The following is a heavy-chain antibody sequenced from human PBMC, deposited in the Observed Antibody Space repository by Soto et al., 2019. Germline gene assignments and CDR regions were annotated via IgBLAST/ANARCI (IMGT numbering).Heavy chain of an antibody. D-gene: IGHD6-6*01. V-gene: IGHV3-9*01. Sequence: EVQLVESGGGLVQPGRSLRLSCAASGFTFDDYAMHWVRQAPGKGLEWVSGISWNSGSIGYADSVKGRFTISRDNAKNSLYLQMNSLRAEDTALYYCAKGTAARPVGWFDPWGQGTLVTVSS. CDR2: ISWNSGSI. CDR1: GFTFDDYA. J-gene: IGHJ5*02. CDR3: AKGTAARPVGWFDP.